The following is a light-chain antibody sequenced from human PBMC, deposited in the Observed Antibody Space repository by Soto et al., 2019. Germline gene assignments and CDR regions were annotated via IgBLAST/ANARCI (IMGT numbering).Light chain of an antibody. Sequence: SALTQPASVSGSPGQSITISCTGTSSDVGSYNLVSWYQQHPGKAPKLMIYEGNKRPSGVSNRFSGSKSANTASLTISGLQTEDDADYYCCSYAGTNTFGFGTGTKVTVL. CDR2: EGN. CDR1: SSDVGSYNL. V-gene: IGLV2-23*01. J-gene: IGLJ1*01. CDR3: CSYAGTNTFG.